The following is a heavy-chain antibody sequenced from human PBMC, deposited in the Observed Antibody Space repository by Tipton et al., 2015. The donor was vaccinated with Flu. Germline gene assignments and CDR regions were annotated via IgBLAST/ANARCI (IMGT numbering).Heavy chain of an antibody. D-gene: IGHD1-1*01. V-gene: IGHV4-39*07. Sequence: TLSLTCTISGGSISSSSFYWGWIRQSPGKGLEWIGSMYYSGTTYYNPSLKSRVTISVDSSKNEFSLTLASLTAADTAVYYCARDLWNDRRAYYYYGVDVWGQGPTVTVSS. CDR1: GGSISSSSFY. CDR2: MYYSGTT. J-gene: IGHJ6*02. CDR3: ARDLWNDRRAYYYYGVDV.